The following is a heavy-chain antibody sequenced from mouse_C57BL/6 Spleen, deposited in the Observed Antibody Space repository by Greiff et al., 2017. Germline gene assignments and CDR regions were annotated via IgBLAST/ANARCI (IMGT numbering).Heavy chain of an antibody. CDR3: ARNSPYYYAMDY. J-gene: IGHJ4*01. CDR1: GFSLSTSGMG. CDR2: IYWDDDK. V-gene: IGHV8-12*01. Sequence: QVQLKASGPGILQSSQTLSLTCSFSGFSLSTSGMGVSWIRQPSGKGLEWLAHIYWDDDKRYNPSLKSRLTISKDTSRNQVFLKITSVDTADTATYYCARNSPYYYAMDYWGQGTSVTVSS.